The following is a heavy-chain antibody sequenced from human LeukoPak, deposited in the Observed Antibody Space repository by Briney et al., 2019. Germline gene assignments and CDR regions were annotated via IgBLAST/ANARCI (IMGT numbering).Heavy chain of an antibody. V-gene: IGHV3-7*03. CDR1: GFTFYNYW. D-gene: IGHD5-18*01. CDR2: IKGDGSER. Sequence: SGGSLRLSCAASGFTFYNYWMSWVRQAPGKGLEWVACIKGDGSERHHVDSVKGRFTISRDNAKNSLYLQMNSLRVEDTAVYYCAGLVTAMITSSDYWGQGTLVTVSS. J-gene: IGHJ4*02. CDR3: AGLVTAMITSSDY.